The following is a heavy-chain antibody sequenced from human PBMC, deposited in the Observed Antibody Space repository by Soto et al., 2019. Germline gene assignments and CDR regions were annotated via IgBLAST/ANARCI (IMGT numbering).Heavy chain of an antibody. D-gene: IGHD6-19*01. J-gene: IGHJ6*02. V-gene: IGHV3-74*01. CDR2: INSDGSST. CDR1: GFTFSRNW. Sequence: PGGSLRLSCAGSGFTFSRNWMHWVRQAPGKGLVWVSRINSDGSSTSYADSVKGRFTISRDNAKNTLYLQMNSLRVEDTAVYYCARGGYSSGWYYYYGMDVWGQGTTVTVSS. CDR3: ARGGYSSGWYYYYGMDV.